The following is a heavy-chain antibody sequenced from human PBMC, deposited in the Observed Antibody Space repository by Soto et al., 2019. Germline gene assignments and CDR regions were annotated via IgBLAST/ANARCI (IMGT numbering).Heavy chain of an antibody. J-gene: IGHJ6*02. V-gene: IGHV4-4*02. Sequence: PSETLSLTCAVSGGSISSSNWWSWVRQPPGKGLEWIGEIYHSGSTNYNPSLKSRVTISVDKSKNQFSLKLSSVTAADTAVYYCARGTYYDFWSGYYYYGMDVWGQGTTVTVSS. CDR1: GGSISSSNW. CDR2: IYHSGST. D-gene: IGHD3-3*01. CDR3: ARGTYYDFWSGYYYYGMDV.